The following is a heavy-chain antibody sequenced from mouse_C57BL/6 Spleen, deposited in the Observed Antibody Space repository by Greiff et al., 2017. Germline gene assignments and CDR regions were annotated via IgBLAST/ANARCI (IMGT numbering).Heavy chain of an antibody. CDR2: IYPGDGDT. V-gene: IGHV1-80*01. CDR3: ARFYYYGSSYDY. D-gene: IGHD1-1*01. J-gene: IGHJ2*01. CDR1: GYAFSSYW. Sequence: VQLQQSGAELVKPGASVKISCKASGYAFSSYWMNWVKQRPGKGLEWIGQIYPGDGDTNYNGKFKGKATLTADKSSSTAYMQLSSLTSEDSAVYFCARFYYYGSSYDYWGQGTTRTVSS.